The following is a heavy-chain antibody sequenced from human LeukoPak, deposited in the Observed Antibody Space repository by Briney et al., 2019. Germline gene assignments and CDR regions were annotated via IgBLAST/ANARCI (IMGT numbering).Heavy chain of an antibody. V-gene: IGHV3-21*01. CDR3: ARHPSPGYCSSTSCYGAYYYYMDV. J-gene: IGHJ6*03. CDR2: ISSSSSYI. D-gene: IGHD2-2*01. Sequence: PGGSLRLSCAASGFTFSSYSMNWVRQAPGKGLEWVSSISSSSSYIYYADSVKGRFTISRDNAKNSLYLQMNSLRAEDTAVYYRARHPSPGYCSSTSCYGAYYYYMDVWGKGTTVTVSS. CDR1: GFTFSSYS.